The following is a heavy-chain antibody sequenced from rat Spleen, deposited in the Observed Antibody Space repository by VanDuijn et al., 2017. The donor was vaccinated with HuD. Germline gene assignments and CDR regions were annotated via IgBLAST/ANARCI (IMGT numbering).Heavy chain of an antibody. V-gene: IGHV5-25*01. CDR1: GFTFSNSD. CDR3: ARRHYGYTDYFDY. Sequence: EVQLVESGGGLVQPGRSLKLSCAASGFTFSNSDMAWVRQAPTEGLEWVAAIVDDGSNTFYRDSVKGRFTISRNNAKSTLYRQMDSLGSEDTATYYCARRHYGYTDYFDYWGQGVMVTVSS. J-gene: IGHJ2*01. CDR2: IVDDGSNT. D-gene: IGHD1-11*01.